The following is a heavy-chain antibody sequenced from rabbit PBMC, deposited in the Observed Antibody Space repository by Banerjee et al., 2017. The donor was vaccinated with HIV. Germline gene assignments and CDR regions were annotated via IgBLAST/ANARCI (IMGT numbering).Heavy chain of an antibody. CDR1: GFSFTSSYW. CDR3: VRGSYDDYGAFNL. J-gene: IGHJ4*01. V-gene: IGHV1S45*01. D-gene: IGHD2-1*01. Sequence: SGFSFTSSYWICWVRQAPGKGLEWIACIYAGSSGITYYASWAKGRFTISSHNAQNTLYLQLNSLTAADTATYFCVRGSYDDYGAFNLWGQGTLVTVS. CDR2: IYAGSSGIT.